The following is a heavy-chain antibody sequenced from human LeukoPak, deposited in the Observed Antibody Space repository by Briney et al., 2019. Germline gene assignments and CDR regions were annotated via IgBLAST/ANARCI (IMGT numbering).Heavy chain of an antibody. CDR3: ARATGYCSGGSCYNRYWYFDL. D-gene: IGHD2-15*01. CDR1: GGSISSGDYY. CDR2: IYYSGST. V-gene: IGHV4-30-4*08. J-gene: IGHJ2*01. Sequence: PSQTLSLTCTVSGGSISSGDYYWSWIRQPPGKGLEWIGYIYYSGSTYYNPSPKSRVTISVDTSKNQFSLKLSSVTAADTAVYYCARATGYCSGGSCYNRYWYFDLWGRGTLVTVSS.